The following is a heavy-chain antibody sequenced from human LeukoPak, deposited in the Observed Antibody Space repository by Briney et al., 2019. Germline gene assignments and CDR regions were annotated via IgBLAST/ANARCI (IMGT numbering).Heavy chain of an antibody. CDR3: ARRPGTTGYYYYGMDV. V-gene: IGHV4-4*07. D-gene: IGHD1-7*01. Sequence: SETLSLTCTVSGASISSYYWTWIRQPAGKGLEWIGRIYHSGSTYYNPSLKSRVTISVDTSKNQFSLKLSSVTAADTAVYYCARRPGTTGYYYYGMDVWGQGTTVTVSS. J-gene: IGHJ6*02. CDR1: GASISSYY. CDR2: IYHSGST.